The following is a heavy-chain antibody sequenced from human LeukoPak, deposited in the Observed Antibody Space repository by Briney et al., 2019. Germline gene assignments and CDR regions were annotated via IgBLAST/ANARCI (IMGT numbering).Heavy chain of an antibody. CDR2: TYYSGST. J-gene: IGHJ3*02. Sequence: SQTLSLTCTVSGGSISSGGYYWSWIRQHPGKGLEWIGYTYYSGSTYYNPSLKSRVTISVDTSKNQFSLKLSSVTAADTAVYYCAREQQLVPLAFDIWGQGTMVTVSS. CDR1: GGSISSGGYY. V-gene: IGHV4-31*03. D-gene: IGHD6-13*01. CDR3: AREQQLVPLAFDI.